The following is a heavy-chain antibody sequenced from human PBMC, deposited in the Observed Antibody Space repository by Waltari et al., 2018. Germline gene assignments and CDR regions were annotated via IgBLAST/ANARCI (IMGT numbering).Heavy chain of an antibody. V-gene: IGHV5-51*01. J-gene: IGHJ5*02. CDR2: IYPGDSET. CDR3: VRQVGTNWLDP. CDR1: GYTFTNYW. Sequence: EVQLVQSGAEVKKPGESLKISCQASGYTFTNYWIGWVRQLPGKGLEWMGIIYPGDSETTYSPSFEGQVTISADKSSRVACLQWSSLKASDTAMYYCVRQVGTNWLDPWGQGTQVTVSS. D-gene: IGHD5-12*01.